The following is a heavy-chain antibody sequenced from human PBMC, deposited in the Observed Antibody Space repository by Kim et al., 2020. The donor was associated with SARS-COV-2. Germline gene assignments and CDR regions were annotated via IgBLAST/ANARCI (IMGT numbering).Heavy chain of an antibody. CDR2: INHSGST. Sequence: SETLSLTCAVYGGSFSGYYWSWIRQPPGKGLEWIGEINHSGSTNYNPSLKSRVTISVDTSKNQFSLKLSSVTAADTAVYYCARARSGSYYTPFDPWGQG. V-gene: IGHV4-34*01. D-gene: IGHD1-26*01. CDR1: GGSFSGYY. CDR3: ARARSGSYYTPFDP. J-gene: IGHJ5*02.